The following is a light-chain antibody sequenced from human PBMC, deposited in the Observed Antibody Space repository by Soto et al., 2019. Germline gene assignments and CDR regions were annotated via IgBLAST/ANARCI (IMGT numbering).Light chain of an antibody. V-gene: IGLV2-14*01. Sequence: QSALTQPASVSGSPGQSITISCTGTSSDVGGYNYVSWYQQYPGKVPKLMIYEVTNRPSGVSSRFSGSKSGDTASLTISGLQPDDEDDYYCSSYTSSSTLVFGTGTKLTVL. CDR1: SSDVGGYNY. J-gene: IGLJ1*01. CDR2: EVT. CDR3: SSYTSSSTLV.